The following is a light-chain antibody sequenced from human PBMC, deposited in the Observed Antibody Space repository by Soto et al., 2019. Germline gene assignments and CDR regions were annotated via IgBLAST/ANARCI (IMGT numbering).Light chain of an antibody. V-gene: IGKV1-12*01. CDR2: AAS. CDR1: QPCXSY. Sequence: SQCASGVSDATSYRVTITCLCSQPCXSYLSWCQQEPGQAPELLXDAASTLQRGGPSRLSGSGSGTDFTLTISSLHPEDFANYYFQQVNSFPRTFGGGTRLDI. CDR3: QQVNSFPRT. J-gene: IGKJ4*01.